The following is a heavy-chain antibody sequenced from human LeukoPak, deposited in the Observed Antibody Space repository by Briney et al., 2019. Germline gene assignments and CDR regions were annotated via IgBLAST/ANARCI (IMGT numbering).Heavy chain of an antibody. CDR2: INPSGGST. V-gene: IGHV1-46*01. Sequence: GASVKVSCKASGYTFTGYYMHWVRQAPGQGLEWMGIINPSGGSTSYAQKFQGRVTMTRDTSTSTVYMELSSLRSEDTAVYYCAREYTRRPWELLHKRHEYFQHWGQGTLVTVSS. CDR3: AREYTRRPWELLHKRHEYFQH. D-gene: IGHD1-26*01. CDR1: GYTFTGYY. J-gene: IGHJ1*01.